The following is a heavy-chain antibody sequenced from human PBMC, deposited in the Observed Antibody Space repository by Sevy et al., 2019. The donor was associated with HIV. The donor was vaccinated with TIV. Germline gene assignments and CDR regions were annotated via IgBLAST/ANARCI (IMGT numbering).Heavy chain of an antibody. CDR3: ARDPIAVAPYFDN. V-gene: IGHV4-59*01. J-gene: IGHJ4*02. D-gene: IGHD6-19*01. CDR2: VYYSGNT. CDR1: GGSISSYY. Sequence: SETLSLTCSVSGGSISSYYCSWIRQSPGKGLEWIGYVYYSGNTNYNPSRKSRVTISIDTSKNQFSLKLRSVTAADTAVYYCARDPIAVAPYFDNWGQGTLVTVSS.